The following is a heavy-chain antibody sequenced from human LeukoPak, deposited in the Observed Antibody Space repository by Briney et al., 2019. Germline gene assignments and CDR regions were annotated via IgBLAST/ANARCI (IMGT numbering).Heavy chain of an antibody. D-gene: IGHD2-15*01. J-gene: IGHJ6*03. Sequence: GASVKVSCKASGGTFSSYAISWVRQAPGQGLEWMGGIIPIFGTANYAQKFQGRVTITADKSTSTAYMELSSPRSEDTAVYYCASATLRCSGGSRYEMDVWGKGTTVTVSS. CDR3: ASATLRCSGGSRYEMDV. CDR2: IIPIFGTA. CDR1: GGTFSSYA. V-gene: IGHV1-69*06.